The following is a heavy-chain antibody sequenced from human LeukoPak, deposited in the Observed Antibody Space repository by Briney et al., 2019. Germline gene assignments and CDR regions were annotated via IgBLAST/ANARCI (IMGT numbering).Heavy chain of an antibody. CDR1: GFTFSSYG. Sequence: AGGSLRLSCAASGFTFSSYGMHWVRQAPGKGLEWVAFIRYDGSNKYYADSVKGRFTISRDNSKNTLYLQMNSLRAEDTAVYYCAKDKVDTAMVTPFDYWGQGTLVTVSS. J-gene: IGHJ4*02. CDR3: AKDKVDTAMVTPFDY. D-gene: IGHD5-18*01. CDR2: IRYDGSNK. V-gene: IGHV3-30*02.